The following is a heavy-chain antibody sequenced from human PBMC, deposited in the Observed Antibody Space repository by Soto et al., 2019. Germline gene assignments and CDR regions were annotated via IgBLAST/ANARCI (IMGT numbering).Heavy chain of an antibody. D-gene: IGHD2-15*01. Sequence: ASVKVSCKASGGTFSSYAISWGRQAPGQGLEWMGWISAYNGNTNYAQKLQGRVTMTTDTSTSTAYMELRSLRSDDTAVYYCARDLSEGWWYAYHYYVIAVCSQRTTVIGSS. V-gene: IGHV1-18*01. CDR1: GGTFSSYA. CDR2: ISAYNGNT. CDR3: ARDLSEGWWYAYHYYVIAV. J-gene: IGHJ6*02.